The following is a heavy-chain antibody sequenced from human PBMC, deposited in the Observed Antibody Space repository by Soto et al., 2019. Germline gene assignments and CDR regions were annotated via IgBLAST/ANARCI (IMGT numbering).Heavy chain of an antibody. CDR3: ASRYCSGGSCYPKQVWFDP. Sequence: SETLSLTCTVSGGSISSSSYYWGWIRQPPGKGLEWIGSIYYSGSTYYNPSLKSRVTISVDTSKNQFSLKLSSVTAADTAVYYCASRYCSGGSCYPKQVWFDPWGQGTLVTVSS. J-gene: IGHJ5*02. V-gene: IGHV4-39*01. D-gene: IGHD2-15*01. CDR1: GGSISSSSYY. CDR2: IYYSGST.